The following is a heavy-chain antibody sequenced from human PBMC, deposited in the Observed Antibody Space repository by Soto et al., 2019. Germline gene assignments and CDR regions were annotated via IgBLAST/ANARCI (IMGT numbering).Heavy chain of an antibody. D-gene: IGHD3-22*01. CDR3: TRDYYDSSGYYPKFDY. Sequence: ASVKVSCKASGYTFTYYTVHWVRQAPGQRLEWMGWINAGDGNTKYSPNFQGRVTITKDTSASTVYMELSSLRSEDTAVYFCTRDYYDSSGYYPKFDYWGPGILVTVSS. CDR2: INAGDGNT. V-gene: IGHV1-3*01. J-gene: IGHJ4*02. CDR1: GYTFTYYT.